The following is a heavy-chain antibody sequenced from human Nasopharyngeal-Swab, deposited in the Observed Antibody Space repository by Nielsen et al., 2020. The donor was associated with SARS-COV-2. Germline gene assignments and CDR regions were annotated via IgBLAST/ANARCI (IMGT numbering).Heavy chain of an antibody. CDR1: GFTFTNYN. D-gene: IGHD3-3*01. V-gene: IGHV3-21*01. J-gene: IGHJ6*02. Sequence: ESLKISCAASGFTFTNYNFNWVRQAPGKGLEWVSSISSSSSYIYYADSVKGRFTNSRDNAKNSLYLQMNSLRAEDTAVYYCARDGLDYDFWSAYFMDVWGQGTTVTVSS. CDR3: ARDGLDYDFWSAYFMDV. CDR2: ISSSSSYI.